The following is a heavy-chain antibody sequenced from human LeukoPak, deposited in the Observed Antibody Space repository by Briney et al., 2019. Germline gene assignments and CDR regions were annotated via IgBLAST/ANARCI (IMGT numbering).Heavy chain of an antibody. CDR1: GFTFSSYS. CDR3: ARDFGYF. D-gene: IGHD3-10*01. CDR2: ISYDGTNK. J-gene: IGHJ4*02. Sequence: GGSLRLSCAASGFTFSSYSMHWARQAPGKGLEWVAVISYDGTNKYYADSVKGRFTISRDNSKNTLYLQMNSLRDEDTAVYYCARDFGYFWGQGTLVTVSS. V-gene: IGHV3-30-3*01.